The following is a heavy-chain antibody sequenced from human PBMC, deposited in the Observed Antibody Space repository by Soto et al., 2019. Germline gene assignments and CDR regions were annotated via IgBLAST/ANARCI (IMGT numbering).Heavy chain of an antibody. CDR2: FDPEDGET. V-gene: IGHV1-24*01. D-gene: IGHD2-15*01. J-gene: IGHJ6*02. CDR3: ATTMVVHSYYYYYGMDV. Sequence: ASVKVSCKVSGYTLTELSMHWVRQAPGKGLEWMGGFDPEDGETIYAQKFRGRVTMTEDTSTDTAYMELSSLRSEDTAVYYCATTMVVHSYYYYYGMDVWGQGTTVTVSS. CDR1: GYTLTELS.